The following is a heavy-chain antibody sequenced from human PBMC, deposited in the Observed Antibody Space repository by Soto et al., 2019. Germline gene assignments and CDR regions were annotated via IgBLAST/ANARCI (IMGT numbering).Heavy chain of an antibody. V-gene: IGHV4-30-4*01. CDR3: ARDPLGGGYDFWSGYYPTYYYYGMDV. CDR2: IYYSGST. J-gene: IGHJ6*02. D-gene: IGHD3-3*01. CDR1: GGSISSGDYY. Sequence: PSETLSLSCTVSGGSISSGDYYWSWIRQPPGKGLEWIGYIYYSGSTYYNPSLESRVTISVDTSKNQFSLKLSSVTAADTAVYYCARDPLGGGYDFWSGYYPTYYYYGMDVWGQGTTVTVSS.